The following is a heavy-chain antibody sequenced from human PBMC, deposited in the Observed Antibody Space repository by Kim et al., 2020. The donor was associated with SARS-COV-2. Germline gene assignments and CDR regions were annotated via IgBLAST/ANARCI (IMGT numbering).Heavy chain of an antibody. CDR3: AKEKFRTTLYYNGMDG. CDR2: ISYDGSNK. D-gene: IGHD1-1*01. CDR1: GFSFSSYG. V-gene: IGHV3-30*18. J-gene: IGHJ6*02. Sequence: GGSLRLSCAASGFSFSSYGMHWVRQAPGKGLEWVAVISYDGSNKYYADSVKGRFTISRDNSKNTLYLQMNSLRAEDTAVYYCAKEKFRTTLYYNGMDGWGQGTTVTVSS.